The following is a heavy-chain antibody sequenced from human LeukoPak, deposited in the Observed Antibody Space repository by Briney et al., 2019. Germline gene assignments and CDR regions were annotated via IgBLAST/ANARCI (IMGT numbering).Heavy chain of an antibody. CDR1: GFTFSSYS. D-gene: IGHD6-13*01. Sequence: GGSLRLSCAASGFTFSSYSMNWVRQAPGKGLEWVSSISSSSSYIYYADSVKGRFTISRDNAKNSLYLQMNSLRAEDTAVYYCARGSGSSWYWFYDSWGQGTLVTVSS. V-gene: IGHV3-21*01. CDR2: ISSSSSYI. J-gene: IGHJ4*02. CDR3: ARGSGSSWYWFYDS.